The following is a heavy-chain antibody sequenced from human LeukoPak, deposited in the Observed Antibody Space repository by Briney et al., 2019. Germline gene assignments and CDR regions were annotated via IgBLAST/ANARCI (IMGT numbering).Heavy chain of an antibody. V-gene: IGHV1-18*01. Sequence: ASVKVSCKASGYTFINYDFSWVRQAPGQGLEWMGWISTYNGNTNYAQKLQGRVTMTTDTSTSTAYMELRSLRSDDTAVYYCARQGYGGNPQVAADYWGQGTLVTVSS. CDR2: ISTYNGNT. CDR1: GYTFINYD. CDR3: ARQGYGGNPQVAADY. D-gene: IGHD4-23*01. J-gene: IGHJ4*02.